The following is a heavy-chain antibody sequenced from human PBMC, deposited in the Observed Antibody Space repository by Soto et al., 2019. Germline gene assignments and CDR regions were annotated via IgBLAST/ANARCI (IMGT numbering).Heavy chain of an antibody. Sequence: SETLSLTCTVSGGSISSTGSYWGWIRQPPGKGLEWIGSINYGGNTYYNPSLESRITISVDTSKNQFSLKLSSVTAADTAVYLCAKTGFWSGYRVVDCWGQGTLVTVSS. CDR2: INYGGNT. J-gene: IGHJ4*02. D-gene: IGHD3-3*01. CDR3: AKTGFWSGYRVVDC. V-gene: IGHV4-39*01. CDR1: GGSISSTGSY.